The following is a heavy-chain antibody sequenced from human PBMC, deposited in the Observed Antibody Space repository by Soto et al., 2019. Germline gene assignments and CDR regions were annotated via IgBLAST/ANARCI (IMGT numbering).Heavy chain of an antibody. D-gene: IGHD6-13*01. Sequence: QLQLQESGSGLVKPSQTLSLTCAVSGGSISSGGYSWSWIRQPPGKGLEWIGYIYHSGSTYYNPSLRRRVTISGDRSKNQFALKLSAVTAADTAVYYCARGGSSSWYVLIDYWGQGTLVTVSS. CDR3: ARGGSSSWYVLIDY. J-gene: IGHJ4*02. V-gene: IGHV4-30-2*01. CDR1: GGSISSGGYS. CDR2: IYHSGST.